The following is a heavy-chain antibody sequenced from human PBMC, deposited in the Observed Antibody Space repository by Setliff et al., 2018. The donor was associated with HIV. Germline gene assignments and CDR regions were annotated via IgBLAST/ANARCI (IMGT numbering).Heavy chain of an antibody. V-gene: IGHV4-39*01. D-gene: IGHD6-19*01. CDR1: GGSISSNSDY. Sequence: SETLSLTCTVSGGSISSNSDYWGWIRQPPGKGLEWIGTISYSGSTNYNPSLKSRVTISVDTSKNQFSPKLSSVTAADTAVYYCARHLDGWYYYGMDVWGQGTTVTVSS. CDR3: ARHLDGWYYYGMDV. J-gene: IGHJ6*02. CDR2: ISYSGST.